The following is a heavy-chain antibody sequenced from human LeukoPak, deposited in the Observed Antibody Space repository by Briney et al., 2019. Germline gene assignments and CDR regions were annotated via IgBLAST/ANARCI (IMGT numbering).Heavy chain of an antibody. CDR2: IKVDGTEK. Sequence: GESLRLSCAASGFSFSAYWMSWVRQAPGKGLEWVANIKVDGTEKYYVDSVTGRFTISRDNAKNSLSLQMSGLRAEDTAVYYCARDWNGSGTAFDHWGQGTLVTVSS. D-gene: IGHD1-1*01. CDR1: GFSFSAYW. CDR3: ARDWNGSGTAFDH. J-gene: IGHJ4*02. V-gene: IGHV3-7*05.